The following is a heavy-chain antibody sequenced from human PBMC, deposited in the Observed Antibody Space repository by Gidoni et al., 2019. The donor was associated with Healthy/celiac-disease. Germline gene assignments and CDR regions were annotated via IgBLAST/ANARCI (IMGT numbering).Heavy chain of an antibody. D-gene: IGHD5-18*01. Sequence: QVQLQQWGAGLLKPSETLSLTCAVYGGSFSGYYWSWIRQPPGKGLGWIGEINHSGSTNYNPSLKSRVTISVDTSKNQFSLKLSSVTAADTAVYYCARGRGYSYDSFDYWGQGTLVTVSS. CDR1: GGSFSGYY. J-gene: IGHJ4*02. CDR3: ARGRGYSYDSFDY. CDR2: INHSGST. V-gene: IGHV4-34*01.